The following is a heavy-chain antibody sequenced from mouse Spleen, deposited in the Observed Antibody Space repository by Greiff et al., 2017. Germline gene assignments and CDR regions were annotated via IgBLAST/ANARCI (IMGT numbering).Heavy chain of an antibody. Sequence: VKLQQSGAELVRPGASVTLSCKASGYTFTDYEMHWVKQTPVHGLEWIGAIDPETGGTAYNQKFKGKAILTADKSSSTAYMELRSLTSEDSAVYYCTRWGYDEGYAMDYWGQGTSVTVSS. J-gene: IGHJ4*01. CDR2: IDPETGGT. CDR3: TRWGYDEGYAMDY. D-gene: IGHD2-14*01. CDR1: GYTFTDYE. V-gene: IGHV1-15*01.